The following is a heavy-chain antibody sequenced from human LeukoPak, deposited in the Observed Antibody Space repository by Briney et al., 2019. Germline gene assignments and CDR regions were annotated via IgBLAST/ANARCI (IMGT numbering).Heavy chain of an antibody. D-gene: IGHD1-1*01. CDR3: ARDPTPGTVGWGGFEY. J-gene: IGHJ4*03. V-gene: IGHV1-2*02. CDR2: INPNSGDL. CDR1: EYTFTGYF. Sequence: ASVKVSCKASEYTFTGYFIHWVRQAPGQGLEWMGWINPNSGDLHYAQKFQGRVTMTRDTSISTAYMELRRLTPEATAVYYCARDPTPGTVGWGGFEYWGQG.